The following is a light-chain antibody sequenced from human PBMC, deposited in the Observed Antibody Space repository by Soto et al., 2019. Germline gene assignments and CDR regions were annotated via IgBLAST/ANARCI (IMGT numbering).Light chain of an antibody. CDR1: QSVSSY. V-gene: IGKV3-11*01. CDR2: DAS. J-gene: IGKJ2*01. Sequence: EIVLTQSPATLSLSPGERATLSCRASQSVSSYLAWYQQKPGQAPRLLIYDASNRATGIPARFSGSGSGTDFTLTISSLDPEDFAVYYCQQRSNWPPYTFGQGTKLDIK. CDR3: QQRSNWPPYT.